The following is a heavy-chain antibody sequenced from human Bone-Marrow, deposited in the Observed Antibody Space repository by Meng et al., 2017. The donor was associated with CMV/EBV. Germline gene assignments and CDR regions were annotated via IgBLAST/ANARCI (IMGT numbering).Heavy chain of an antibody. D-gene: IGHD3-3*01. V-gene: IGHV4-34*01. CDR1: GGSFSGYY. J-gene: IGHJ5*02. Sequence: SETLSLTCAVYGGSFSGYYWSWIRQPPGKGLEWIGEINHSGSTNYNPSLKSRVTISVDTSKNQFSLKLSSVTAADTAVYYCARGPRITIFGVAPGGWFDHWGQGTLVTVSS. CDR2: INHSGST. CDR3: ARGPRITIFGVAPGGWFDH.